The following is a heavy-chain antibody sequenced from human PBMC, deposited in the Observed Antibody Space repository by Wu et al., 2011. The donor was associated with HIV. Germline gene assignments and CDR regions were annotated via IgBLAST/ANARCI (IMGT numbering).Heavy chain of an antibody. V-gene: IGHV1-8*02. CDR1: GYTFTSYD. D-gene: IGHD2/OR15-2a*01. CDR2: MNPNSGNT. J-gene: IGHJ4*02. Sequence: QVQLVQSGAEMKKPGASVKVSCKASGYTFTSYDINWVRQATGQGLEWMGWMNPNSGNTGYAQNFQGRVTMTRNTSIGTAYMEMHSLKDEDTAVYYCLSGADGDRDLSMPGKPEAHWGQGTRVTVSS. CDR3: LSGADGDRDLSMPGKPEAH.